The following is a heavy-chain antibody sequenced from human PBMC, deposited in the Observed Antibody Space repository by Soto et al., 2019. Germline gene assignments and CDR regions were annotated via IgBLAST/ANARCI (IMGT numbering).Heavy chain of an antibody. Sequence: SETLSLTWTVSGASITTYYWSWIRQSPGKGLEWIGYVHYSGSTNYNPSLKSRVIMSADTSKNQFSLKVISVTAADTAVYYCARGNDFNLYWGQGTLVTVSS. CDR2: VHYSGST. CDR3: ARGNDFNLY. CDR1: GASITTYY. V-gene: IGHV4-59*01. J-gene: IGHJ4*02. D-gene: IGHD2-21*02.